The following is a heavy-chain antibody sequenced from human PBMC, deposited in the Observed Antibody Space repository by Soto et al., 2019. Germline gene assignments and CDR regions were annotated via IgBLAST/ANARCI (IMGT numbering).Heavy chain of an antibody. J-gene: IGHJ4*02. D-gene: IGHD3-10*01. CDR2: ISYDEIDK. CDR1: GFTFSNYT. V-gene: IGHV3-30*04. Sequence: GGSLRLSFAASGFTFSNYTMHWVRQAPGKGLEWVSLISYDEIDKYFADAVKGRFTISIDNSKNKLYLQMDSLRAEDTAVYYCAGLSGSSHXWGRVTLVTVSX. CDR3: AGLSGSSHX.